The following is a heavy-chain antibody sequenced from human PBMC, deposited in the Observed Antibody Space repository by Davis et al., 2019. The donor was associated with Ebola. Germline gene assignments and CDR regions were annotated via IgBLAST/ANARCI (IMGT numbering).Heavy chain of an antibody. CDR2: ISAYNGNT. Sequence: ASVKVSCKASGYTFTSYGISWVRQAPGQGLEWMGWISAYNGNTNYAQKLQGRVTMTTDTSTSTAYMELRSLRSDDTAVYYCASRYSGGYYLTAFDIWGQGTMVTVSS. CDR1: GYTFTSYG. V-gene: IGHV1-18*01. CDR3: ASRYSGGYYLTAFDI. J-gene: IGHJ3*02. D-gene: IGHD1-26*01.